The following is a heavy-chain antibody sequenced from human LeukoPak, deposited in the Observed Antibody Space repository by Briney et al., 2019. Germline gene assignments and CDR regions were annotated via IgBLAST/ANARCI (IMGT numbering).Heavy chain of an antibody. CDR1: GFTFSSYS. CDR3: AKDSRRYFSGGSCCPDY. V-gene: IGHV3-21*01. CDR2: ISSSSSYI. D-gene: IGHD2-15*01. J-gene: IGHJ4*02. Sequence: PGGSLRLSCAASGFTFSSYSMNWVRQAPGKGLEWVSSISSSSSYIYYADSVKGRFTISRDNAKNSLYLQMNSLRAEDTAVYYCAKDSRRYFSGGSCCPDYWGQGTLVTVSS.